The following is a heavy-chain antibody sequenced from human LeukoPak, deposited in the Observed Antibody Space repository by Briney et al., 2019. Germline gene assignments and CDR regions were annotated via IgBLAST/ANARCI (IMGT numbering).Heavy chain of an antibody. V-gene: IGHV4-38-2*02. CDR3: ARGGTMVRGVSNFDY. CDR1: DYSISSGDYY. CDR2: INHSGST. J-gene: IGHJ4*02. Sequence: SETLSLTCTVSDYSISSGDYYWGWIRQPPGKGLEWIGEINHSGSTNYNPSLKSRVTISVDTSKNQFSLKLSSVTAADTGVYYCARGGTMVRGVSNFDYWGQGTLVTVSS. D-gene: IGHD3-10*01.